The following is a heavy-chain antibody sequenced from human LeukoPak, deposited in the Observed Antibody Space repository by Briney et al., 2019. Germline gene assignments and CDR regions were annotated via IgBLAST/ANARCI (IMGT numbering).Heavy chain of an antibody. D-gene: IGHD6-13*01. V-gene: IGHV4-59*02. J-gene: IGHJ6*02. CDR3: AKLSRIAAAGAYSYHSLDV. CDR2: VSNSGNT. CDR1: GGSVNSFH. Sequence: SSETLSLTCYVSGGSVNSFHWAWIRQPPGKGLEWIGHVSNSGNTGYNPSLKSRVTISVDTSNNQFSLKLRSVTAADTAVYYCAKLSRIAAAGAYSYHSLDVWGQGTTVTVSS.